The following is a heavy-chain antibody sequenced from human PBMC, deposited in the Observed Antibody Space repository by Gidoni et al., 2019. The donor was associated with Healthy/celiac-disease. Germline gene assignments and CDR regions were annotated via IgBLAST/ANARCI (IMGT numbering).Heavy chain of an antibody. J-gene: IGHJ2*01. CDR1: GGSLSSSSYY. CDR2: IYYSGSP. D-gene: IGHD6-6*01. CDR3: ARGYSSSSLYFDL. V-gene: IGHV4-39*01. Sequence: QLQLQESGPGLGKPSETLSLPCTVSGGSLSSSSYYWGWIRQPPGKGLEWIGSIYYSGSPYYNPSLKSRVTISVDTSKNQFSLKLSSVTAADTAVYYCARGYSSSSLYFDLWGRGTLVTVSS.